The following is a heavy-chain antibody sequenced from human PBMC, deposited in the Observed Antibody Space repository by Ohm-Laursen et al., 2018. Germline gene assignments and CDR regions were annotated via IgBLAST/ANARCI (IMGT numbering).Heavy chain of an antibody. CDR1: GYSFTNYW. CDR3: ASFRYNYVWGSYRYDGFDI. Sequence: GESLKISCKGSGYSFTNYWIGWVRQMSGKGLEWMGIIYPGDSDTRYSPSFRGQVTISADKSISTAYLQWSSLKASDTAMYYCASFRYNYVWGSYRYDGFDIWGQGTMVTVSS. CDR2: IYPGDSDT. J-gene: IGHJ3*02. D-gene: IGHD3-16*02. V-gene: IGHV5-51*03.